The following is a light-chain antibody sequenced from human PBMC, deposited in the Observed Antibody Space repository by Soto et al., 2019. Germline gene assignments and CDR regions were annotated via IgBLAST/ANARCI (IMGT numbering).Light chain of an antibody. Sequence: DIQVTQSPSSVSASVGDRVTITSRASQDIAGYLAWYQHTPGRTPELLIHGASRLQSGVPARFRGRGSGTDFTLSINRLQTEDFETYSCQQAYSFPITFGQGTRLEIK. J-gene: IGKJ5*01. CDR1: QDIAGY. CDR3: QQAYSFPIT. V-gene: IGKV1D-12*01. CDR2: GAS.